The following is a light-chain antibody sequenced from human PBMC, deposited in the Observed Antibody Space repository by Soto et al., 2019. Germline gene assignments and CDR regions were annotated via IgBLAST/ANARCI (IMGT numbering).Light chain of an antibody. CDR1: ESLVYSDGNTY. CDR2: KVS. CDR3: MQGTHWPET. J-gene: IGKJ1*01. V-gene: IGKV2-30*01. Sequence: EVVITQSPLSLPVTLGQPASSSCRSSESLVYSDGNTYWNWFQQRPGQSPRRLFYKVSNRDSGVPDRFSGSGSGTDFTLKISRVEAEDVGLYYCMQGTHWPETFGQGTKV.